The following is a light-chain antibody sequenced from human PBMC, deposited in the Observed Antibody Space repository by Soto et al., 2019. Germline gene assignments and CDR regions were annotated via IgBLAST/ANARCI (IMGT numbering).Light chain of an antibody. CDR2: DVS. CDR1: QSISTQ. Sequence: DIQMTQSPSTLSASVGDRVTLTCRASQSISTQLAWYQQKPGNAPNLLIYDVSSWESGVPSRFSGGGSGTEFPITISSLQPDDVASYYCQQYNSYPRTFGPGTKLDIK. CDR3: QQYNSYPRT. J-gene: IGKJ2*01. V-gene: IGKV1-5*01.